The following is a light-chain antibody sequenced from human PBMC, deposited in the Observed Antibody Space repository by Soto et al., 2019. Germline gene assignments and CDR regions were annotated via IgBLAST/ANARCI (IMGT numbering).Light chain of an antibody. CDR1: SSDVGGYNY. Sequence: QSALTQPPSASGSPGQSVTISCTGTSSDVGGYNYVSWYQQHPGKAPRLMIYEVTKRPSGVPDRFSVSKSGNTASLTVSGLQAEDEADYYCISYAGLNIWVFGGGTKLTVL. V-gene: IGLV2-8*01. J-gene: IGLJ3*02. CDR2: EVT. CDR3: ISYAGLNIWV.